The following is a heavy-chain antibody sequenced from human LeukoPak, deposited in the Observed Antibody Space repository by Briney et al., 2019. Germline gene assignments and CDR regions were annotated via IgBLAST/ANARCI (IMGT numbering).Heavy chain of an antibody. CDR2: INHSGST. CDR1: GGSFSGYY. Sequence: PSETLSLTCAVYGGSFSGYYWSWIRQPPGKGPEWIGEINHSGSTNYNPSLKSRVTISVDTSKNQFSLKLSSVTAADTAVYYCARAAYGSGAADFDYWGQGTLVTVSS. J-gene: IGHJ4*02. CDR3: ARAAYGSGAADFDY. V-gene: IGHV4-34*01. D-gene: IGHD3-10*01.